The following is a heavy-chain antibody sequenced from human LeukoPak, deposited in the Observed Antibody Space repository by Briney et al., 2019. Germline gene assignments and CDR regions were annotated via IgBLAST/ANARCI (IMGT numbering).Heavy chain of an antibody. CDR3: ARDAYDDASES. V-gene: IGHV3-7*01. J-gene: IGHJ5*02. CDR2: LRPDRSDK. CDR1: GFTFSDYW. Sequence: GGSLRLSCTVSGFTFSDYWMTWARQAPGKGLEWVANLRPDRSDKYYVDSVKGRFTISRDNAKRLVYLQMNSLRAEDTAVYYCARDAYDDASESWGQGTLVTVSS. D-gene: IGHD3-3*01.